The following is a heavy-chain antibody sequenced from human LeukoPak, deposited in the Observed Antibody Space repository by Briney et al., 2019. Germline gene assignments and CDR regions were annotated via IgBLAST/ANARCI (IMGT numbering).Heavy chain of an antibody. CDR3: ARPDSSGYNWFDP. CDR2: INSDGSST. CDR1: GFSCSSYW. Sequence: GGSLRLSCAASGFSCSSYWMRWVRPPPGKGLVWVSRINSDGSSTSYADSVKGRFTISRDNAKNTLYLQMNSLRAEDTAVYYCARPDSSGYNWFDPWGQGTLVTVSS. D-gene: IGHD3-22*01. V-gene: IGHV3-74*01. J-gene: IGHJ5*02.